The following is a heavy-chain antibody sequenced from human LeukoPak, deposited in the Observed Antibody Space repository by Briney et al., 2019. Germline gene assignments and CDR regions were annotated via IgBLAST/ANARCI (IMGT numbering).Heavy chain of an antibody. Sequence: SETLSLTCTVSGGSFTTHYWSWIRQPPPKGLELIGYISYVGSTNYNPSLKSRVTISIDTSKNEVSLMLTSVTAADTAVYYCAADSLSMNAFDAWGEGTMVTVSS. CDR1: GGSFTTHY. V-gene: IGHV4-59*11. J-gene: IGHJ3*01. D-gene: IGHD3-22*01. CDR2: ISYVGST. CDR3: AADSLSMNAFDA.